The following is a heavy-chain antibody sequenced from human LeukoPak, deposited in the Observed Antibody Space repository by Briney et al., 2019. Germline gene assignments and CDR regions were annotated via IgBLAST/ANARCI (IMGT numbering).Heavy chain of an antibody. D-gene: IGHD3-9*01. J-gene: IGHJ4*02. CDR3: AKDHLRYFDFEEYYFDY. V-gene: IGHV3-30*18. Sequence: GGSLRLSCAASGFTFSSYGMHWVRQAPGKGLEWVAVISYDGSDKYYADSVEGRFTISRDNSKNTLYLQMNSLRAEDTAVYYCAKDHLRYFDFEEYYFDYWGQGTLVTVSS. CDR1: GFTFSSYG. CDR2: ISYDGSDK.